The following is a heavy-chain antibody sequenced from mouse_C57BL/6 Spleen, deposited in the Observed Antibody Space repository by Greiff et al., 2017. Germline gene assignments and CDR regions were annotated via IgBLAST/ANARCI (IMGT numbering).Heavy chain of an antibody. D-gene: IGHD4-1*01. CDR2: MNPSSGYT. CDR1: GYTFTSYT. Sequence: QVHVKQSGAELARPGASVKMSCKASGYTFTSYTMHWVKQRPGQGLEWIGYMNPSSGYTKYNQKFKDKATLTADKSSSTAYMQLSSLTSEDSAVYYCARTPLGGYAMDYWGQGTSVTVSS. J-gene: IGHJ4*01. V-gene: IGHV1-4*01. CDR3: ARTPLGGYAMDY.